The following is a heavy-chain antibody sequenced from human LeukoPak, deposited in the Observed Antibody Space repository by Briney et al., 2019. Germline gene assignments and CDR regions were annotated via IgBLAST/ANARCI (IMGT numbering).Heavy chain of an antibody. D-gene: IGHD1-1*01. Sequence: GASVKVSCKASGYTFTIFGISWVRQAPGQGLEWMGWISAYNGHTNYAQRLQGRVTMTTDTSTTTAYMELRSLTSDDTAMYYCARDGAERPHYMDVWGKGTTVTVSS. J-gene: IGHJ6*03. V-gene: IGHV1-18*01. CDR2: ISAYNGHT. CDR1: GYTFTIFG. CDR3: ARDGAERPHYMDV.